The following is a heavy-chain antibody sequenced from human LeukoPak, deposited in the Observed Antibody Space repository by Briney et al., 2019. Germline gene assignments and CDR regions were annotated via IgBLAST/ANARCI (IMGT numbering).Heavy chain of an antibody. J-gene: IGHJ4*02. V-gene: IGHV3-30-3*01. CDR3: TTDQYYDFWSGYDY. D-gene: IGHD3-3*01. CDR2: VSTDGSNQ. Sequence: GGSLRLSCAASGFTFRSFAMHWVRQAPGKGLEWVAVVSTDGSNQYYADSVKGRFTISRDDSKNALYLQMNSLKTEDTAVYYCTTDQYYDFWSGYDYWGQGTLVTVSS. CDR1: GFTFRSFA.